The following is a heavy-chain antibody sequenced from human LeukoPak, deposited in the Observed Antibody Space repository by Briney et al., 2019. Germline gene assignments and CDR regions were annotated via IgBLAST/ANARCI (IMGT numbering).Heavy chain of an antibody. CDR1: GDSVSGYY. Sequence: PSETLSLTCTVPGDSVSGYYWSWIRQPPGKGLEWVGYIYYSGSTNYNPSLKSRVTMSVDTSKNQFSLKLTSVTAADTAVYYCARDRFGRTTHFDYWGQGTLVTVSS. D-gene: IGHD3-10*01. CDR3: ARDRFGRTTHFDY. J-gene: IGHJ4*02. CDR2: IYYSGST. V-gene: IGHV4-59*02.